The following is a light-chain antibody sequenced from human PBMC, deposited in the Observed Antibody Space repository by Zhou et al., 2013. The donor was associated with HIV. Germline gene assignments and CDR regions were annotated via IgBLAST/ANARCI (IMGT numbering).Light chain of an antibody. CDR1: QTIINY. CDR2: AAS. Sequence: DIQMTQSPSSLSASVGDRVTITCRASQTIINYLNWYQQKPGKAPKLLIYAASSLQGGVPSRFSGSGSGTDFTLTISSLQPEDFATYYCHQSYSTSRGTWTFGQGTKVEIK. V-gene: IGKV1-39*01. J-gene: IGKJ1*01. CDR3: HQSYSTSRGTWT.